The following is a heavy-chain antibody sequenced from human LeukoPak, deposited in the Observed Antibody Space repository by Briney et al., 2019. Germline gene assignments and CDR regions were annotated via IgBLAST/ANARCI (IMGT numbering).Heavy chain of an antibody. D-gene: IGHD2-15*01. J-gene: IGHJ6*03. CDR3: ARSVEGYCRGGSCYYYSYYMDV. CDR1: GYSISSGYY. Sequence: SETLSLTCTVSGYSISSGYYWSWIRQPAGKGLEWIGRFYTSGSTNYNPSLKSRVTMSVDTSKNQFSLKLSSVTAADTAVYYCARSVEGYCRGGSCYYYSYYMDVWGKGTTVTVSS. CDR2: FYTSGST. V-gene: IGHV4-4*07.